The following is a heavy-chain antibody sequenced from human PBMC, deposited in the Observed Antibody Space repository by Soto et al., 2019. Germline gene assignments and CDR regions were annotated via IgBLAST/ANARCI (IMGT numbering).Heavy chain of an antibody. D-gene: IGHD2-8*01. V-gene: IGHV3-30*18. CDR1: GFTFSSYG. CDR2: ISYDGSNR. J-gene: IGHJ4*02. Sequence: GGSLRLSCAASGFTFSSYGMHWVRQAPGKGLEWVAVISYDGSNRYYADSVKGRFTISRDNSKNTLYLQMNSLRAEDTAVYYCAKDRGTYCTNGVCYTLDYWGQGTLVTVSS. CDR3: AKDRGTYCTNGVCYTLDY.